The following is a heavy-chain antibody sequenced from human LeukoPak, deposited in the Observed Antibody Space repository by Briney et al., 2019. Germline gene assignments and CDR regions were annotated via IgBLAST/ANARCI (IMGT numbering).Heavy chain of an antibody. CDR2: IYYSGST. D-gene: IGHD3-10*01. CDR1: GGSISSNY. Sequence: SETLSLTCTDSGGSISSNYWSWIRQPPGKGLEWIGYIYYSGSTNYNPSLKSRVTISVDTSKNQFSLKLTSVTAADTAVYYCARHLYGSGSYSSWGPGTLVTVSS. CDR3: ARHLYGSGSYSS. J-gene: IGHJ5*02. V-gene: IGHV4-59*08.